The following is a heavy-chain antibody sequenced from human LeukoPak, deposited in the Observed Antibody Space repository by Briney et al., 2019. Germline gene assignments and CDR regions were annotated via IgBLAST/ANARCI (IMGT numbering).Heavy chain of an antibody. J-gene: IGHJ4*02. CDR3: ASTSIIRGYDHDQYY. D-gene: IGHD5-12*01. CDR1: GFTVSSNY. CDR2: IHSDGAT. Sequence: GGSLRLSCAASGFTVSSNYMSWVRQAPGKGLEWVSVIHSDGATHYADSVKGRFTISRDTSKNTLYLQMNSLRAEDTAVYYCASTSIIRGYDHDQYYWGQGTLVPVSS. V-gene: IGHV3-53*01.